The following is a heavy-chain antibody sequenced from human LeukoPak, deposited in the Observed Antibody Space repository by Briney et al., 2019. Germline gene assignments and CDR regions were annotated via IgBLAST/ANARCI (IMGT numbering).Heavy chain of an antibody. J-gene: IGHJ4*02. D-gene: IGHD2-15*01. CDR2: ISYDGSNK. CDR3: AKEHIVVVVAATPIIDY. CDR1: GFTFSRYG. V-gene: IGHV3-30*18. Sequence: PGGSLRLSCAASGFTFSRYGMHWARQAPAKGLEWVAVISYDGSNKHYADSVKGRFTISRDNYKNTLYLQMNSLRDEDTAVYYRAKEHIVVVVAATPIIDYWGQGTLVSVSS.